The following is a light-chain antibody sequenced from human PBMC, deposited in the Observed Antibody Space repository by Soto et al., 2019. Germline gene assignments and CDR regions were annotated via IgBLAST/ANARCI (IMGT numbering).Light chain of an antibody. CDR1: QSVSSSY. CDR2: GAS. Sequence: EIVLTQSPGTLSLSPGERATLSCRASQSVSSSYLAWYQQKPGQAPRLLIYGASSRATGIPDRFSGSGSGTDFTLTISILEPDDFAVDYCQQYGSETSPFGQGNKLASK. V-gene: IGKV3-20*01. J-gene: IGKJ2*01. CDR3: QQYGSETSP.